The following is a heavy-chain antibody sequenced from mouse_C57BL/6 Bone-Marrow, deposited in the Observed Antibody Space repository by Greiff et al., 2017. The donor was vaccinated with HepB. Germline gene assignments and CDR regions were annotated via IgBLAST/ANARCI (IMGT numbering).Heavy chain of an antibody. J-gene: IGHJ2*01. CDR1: GYTFTSYW. CDR3: ARLLTAQASYYFDY. D-gene: IGHD3-2*02. CDR2: IDPSDSYT. Sequence: VQLQQPGAELVMPGASVKLSCKASGYTFTSYWMHWVKQRPGQGLEWIGEIDPSDSYTNYNQKFKGKSTLTVDKSSSTAYMQLSSLTSEDSAVYYCARLLTAQASYYFDYWGQGTTLTVSS. V-gene: IGHV1-69*01.